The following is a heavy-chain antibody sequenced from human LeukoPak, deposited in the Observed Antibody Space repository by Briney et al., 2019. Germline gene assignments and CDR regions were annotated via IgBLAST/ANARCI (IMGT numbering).Heavy chain of an antibody. CDR2: ISWNSGRI. CDR1: GFPLDYYA. V-gene: IGHV3-9*03. Sequence: PGRSLRLSRAAPGFPLDYYAMHWVRQASGKGLEGVSGISWNSGRIGYADSVNGRFTISRDNTKNSLYLQMNSLRAEDMALYYCAKAQGSSWPYYFDYWGQGTLVTVSS. J-gene: IGHJ4*02. CDR3: AKAQGSSWPYYFDY. D-gene: IGHD6-13*01.